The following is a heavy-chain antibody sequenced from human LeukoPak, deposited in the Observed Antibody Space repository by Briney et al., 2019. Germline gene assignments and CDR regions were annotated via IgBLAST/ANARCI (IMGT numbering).Heavy chain of an antibody. CDR3: ARAYGDYYYGMDV. Sequence: PGGSLRLSCAASGFTFSSYDMHWVHQATGKGLEWVSAIGTAGDTYYPGSVKGRFTISRENAKNSLYLQMNSLRAGDTAVYYCARAYGDYYYGMDVWGQGTTVTVSS. D-gene: IGHD4-17*01. J-gene: IGHJ6*02. CDR2: IGTAGDT. V-gene: IGHV3-13*01. CDR1: GFTFSSYD.